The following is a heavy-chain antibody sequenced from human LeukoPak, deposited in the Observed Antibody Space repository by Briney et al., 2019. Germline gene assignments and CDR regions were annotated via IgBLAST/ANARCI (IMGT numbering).Heavy chain of an antibody. D-gene: IGHD4-17*01. J-gene: IGHJ5*02. CDR3: AKGTTVIRGGWFDP. V-gene: IGHV3-23*01. CDR2: ISNSGGST. Sequence: GGSLRLSCAASGFTFSNYAMSWVRQAPGKGLEWVSTISNSGGSTYCADSVKGRFTISRDNSKNTLYLQMNSLRAEDTAVYYCAKGTTVIRGGWFDPWGQGTLVTVSS. CDR1: GFTFSNYA.